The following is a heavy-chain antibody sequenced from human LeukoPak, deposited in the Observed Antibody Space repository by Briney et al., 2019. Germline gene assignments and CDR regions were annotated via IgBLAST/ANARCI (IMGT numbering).Heavy chain of an antibody. CDR2: IRYDGSNK. J-gene: IGHJ6*02. Sequence: PGGSLRLSCAASGFTFSSYGMHWVRQAPGKGLEWVALIRYDGSNKYYADSVKGRFTISRDNSKNTLYLQMNSLRAEDTAVYYCARDLQSSGWYYYGMDVWGQGTTVTVSS. D-gene: IGHD6-19*01. CDR3: ARDLQSSGWYYYGMDV. CDR1: GFTFSSYG. V-gene: IGHV3-30*02.